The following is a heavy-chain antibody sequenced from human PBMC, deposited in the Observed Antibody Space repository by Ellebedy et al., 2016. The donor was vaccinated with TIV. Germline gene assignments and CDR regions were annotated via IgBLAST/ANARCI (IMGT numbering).Heavy chain of an antibody. CDR2: IYYSGST. D-gene: IGHD3-9*01. J-gene: IGHJ3*02. V-gene: IGHV4-59*01. CDR1: GGSISSYY. Sequence: MPGGSLRLSCTVSGGSISSYYWSWIRQPPGKGLEWIGYIYYSGSTNYNPSLKSRVTISVDTSKNQFSLKLSSVTAADTAVYYCARFADWPPPNAFDIWGQGTMVTVSS. CDR3: ARFADWPPPNAFDI.